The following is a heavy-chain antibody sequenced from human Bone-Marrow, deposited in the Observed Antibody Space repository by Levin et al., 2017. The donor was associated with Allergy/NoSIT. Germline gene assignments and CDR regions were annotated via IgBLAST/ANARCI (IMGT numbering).Heavy chain of an antibody. Sequence: GGSLRLSCSASGFTFSSYTMHWVRQAPGKRLEYVSAISSDGRSTYYADSMKGRFAISRDNSKNTLFLHMSSLKTEDTAVYYCVKGTPLGDYWGQGTLVTVSS. CDR2: ISSDGRST. V-gene: IGHV3-64D*06. CDR3: VKGTPLGDY. CDR1: GFTFSSYT. D-gene: IGHD3-16*01. J-gene: IGHJ4*02.